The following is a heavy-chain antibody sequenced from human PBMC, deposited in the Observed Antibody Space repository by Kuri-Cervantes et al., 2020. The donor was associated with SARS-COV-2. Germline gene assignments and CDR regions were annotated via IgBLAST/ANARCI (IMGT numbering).Heavy chain of an antibody. CDR2: INAGNGNT. CDR1: GYTFTSYA. V-gene: IGHV1-3*01. J-gene: IGHJ4*02. Sequence: ASVKVSCKASGYTFTSYAMHWVRQAPGQRLEWMGWINAGNGNTKYSQKFQGRVTITRDTSASTAYMELSSLRSEDTAVYYCARGLMVYAYYFDYWGQGTLVTVSS. D-gene: IGHD2-8*01. CDR3: ARGLMVYAYYFDY.